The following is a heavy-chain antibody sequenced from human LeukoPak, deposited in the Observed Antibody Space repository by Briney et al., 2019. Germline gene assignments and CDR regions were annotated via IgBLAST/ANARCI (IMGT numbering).Heavy chain of an antibody. CDR2: INHSGST. CDR1: GGSFSGYY. V-gene: IGHV4-34*01. Sequence: PSETLSLTCAVYGGSFSGYYWSWIRQPPGKGLEWIGEINHSGSTNYNPSLKSRVTISVDTSKNQFSLKLSSVTAADTAVYYCAREYGSGSYYKNWFDPWGQGTLVTVSS. J-gene: IGHJ5*02. CDR3: AREYGSGSYYKNWFDP. D-gene: IGHD3-10*01.